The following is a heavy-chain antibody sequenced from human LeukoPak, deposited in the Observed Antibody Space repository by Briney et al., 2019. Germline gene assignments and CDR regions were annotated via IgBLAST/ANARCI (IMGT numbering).Heavy chain of an antibody. CDR3: ATRRYSGSPNWYDP. D-gene: IGHD1-26*01. Sequence: GESLQISCQASGHSFTNHWIGWVRQMPGIGLEWVGIINFGDSKTLYSPSFQGQVTISLDKSISTTYLQWRSLKASDTAIYYYATRRYSGSPNWYDPWGQGTPVTVSS. CDR2: INFGDSKT. J-gene: IGHJ5*02. V-gene: IGHV5-51*01. CDR1: GHSFTNHW.